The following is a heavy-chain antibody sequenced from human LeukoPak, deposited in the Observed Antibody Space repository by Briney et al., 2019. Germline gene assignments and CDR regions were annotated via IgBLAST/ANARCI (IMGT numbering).Heavy chain of an antibody. CDR3: ARRDGYNYSIDY. J-gene: IGHJ4*02. CDR1: GGSISSYY. Sequence: SETLSLTCTVSGGSISSYYWSWIRQPPGKGLEWIGYIYYSGSTNYNPSLKSRVTISVDTSKNQFSLKLSSVTAADTAVYYCARRDGYNYSIDYWGQGTLVTVSS. V-gene: IGHV4-59*01. CDR2: IYYSGST. D-gene: IGHD5-24*01.